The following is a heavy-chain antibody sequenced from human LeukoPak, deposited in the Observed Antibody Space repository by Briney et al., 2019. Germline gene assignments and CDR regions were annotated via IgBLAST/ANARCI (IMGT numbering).Heavy chain of an antibody. J-gene: IGHJ4*02. CDR1: GYSISSGYY. V-gene: IGHV4-38-2*02. CDR2: ISHSGST. CDR3: ARDIAPLFDY. D-gene: IGHD6-13*01. Sequence: PSETLSLTCTASGYSISSGYYWGWIRPPPGKGLKWIGIISHSGSTYYNPSLKSRVTISVDTSKNQFSLKLSSVTAADTAVYYCARDIAPLFDYWGQGALVTVSS.